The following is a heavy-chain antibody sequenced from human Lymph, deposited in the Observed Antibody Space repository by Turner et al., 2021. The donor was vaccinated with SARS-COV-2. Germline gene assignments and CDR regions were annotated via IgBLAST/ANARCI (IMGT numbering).Heavy chain of an antibody. CDR3: AKDRGDDYGDYSPDY. V-gene: IGHV3-30*18. CDR1: GFTFSSYG. CDR2: ISYDGSNK. Sequence: QVQLVESGGGVVQPGRSLRLSCAASGFTFSSYGMHWVRQAPGKGLEWVAVISYDGSNKFYADSVKGRFTISRDNSKNTLYLQLNSLRAEDTAVYYCAKDRGDDYGDYSPDYWGQGTLVTVSS. J-gene: IGHJ4*02. D-gene: IGHD4-17*01.